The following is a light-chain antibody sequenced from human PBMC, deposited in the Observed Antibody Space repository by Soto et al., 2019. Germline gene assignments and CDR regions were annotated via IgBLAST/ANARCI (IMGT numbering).Light chain of an antibody. V-gene: IGKV3-20*01. CDR1: QSVSSGY. Sequence: IMLTQSPGTLSLSPGERATLSCRASQSVSSGYLAWYQQKLGQTPRLLIFGASNRATGIPDRFTGSGSGTDFTLTVNRLEPEYFAVYYCQQYGSSPWAFGQGTKVEIK. CDR3: QQYGSSPWA. J-gene: IGKJ1*01. CDR2: GAS.